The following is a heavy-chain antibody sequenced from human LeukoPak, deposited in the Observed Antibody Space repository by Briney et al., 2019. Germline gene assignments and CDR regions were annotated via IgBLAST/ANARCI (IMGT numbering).Heavy chain of an antibody. Sequence: ASVKVSCKASGYTFTNNYLHWVRQAPGQGLEWMGMIYPRDGSTSCAQNFQGRVTMTRDTSTTTVHMELRGLRSEDTAVYYCARDQEGFDYWGQGTVVTVSS. CDR3: ARDQEGFDY. V-gene: IGHV1-46*01. CDR2: IYPRDGST. CDR1: GYTFTNNY. J-gene: IGHJ4*02.